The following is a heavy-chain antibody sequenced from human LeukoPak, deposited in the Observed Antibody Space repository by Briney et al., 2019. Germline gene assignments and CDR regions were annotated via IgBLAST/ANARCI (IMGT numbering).Heavy chain of an antibody. J-gene: IGHJ4*01. Sequence: ESLKISRKVSGYSFTSYWISWVRQMPGKGLEWTGKIDPSDSYTNYSPSFQGHVTISGDESISTAYLQWNSLKASDTAMYYCARRGVTTQEPLDYWGQGTLVTVSS. CDR1: GYSFTSYW. CDR3: ARRGVTTQEPLDY. CDR2: IDPSDSYT. V-gene: IGHV5-10-1*01. D-gene: IGHD3-10*01.